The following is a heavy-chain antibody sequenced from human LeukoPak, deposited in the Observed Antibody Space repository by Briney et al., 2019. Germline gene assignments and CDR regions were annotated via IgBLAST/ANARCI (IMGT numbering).Heavy chain of an antibody. V-gene: IGHV4-34*01. CDR3: ARKTYDSSGLIPHPGVFDI. CDR2: IYHSGSS. D-gene: IGHD3-22*01. Sequence: SETLSLTCAVYGGSFSGYYWSWIRQPPGKGLEWIGEIYHSGSSNYNPSLKSRVTILVEKSKNQFSLKLSSVTAADTAVCYCARKTYDSSGLIPHPGVFDIWGQGTMVTVSS. CDR1: GGSFSGYY. J-gene: IGHJ3*02.